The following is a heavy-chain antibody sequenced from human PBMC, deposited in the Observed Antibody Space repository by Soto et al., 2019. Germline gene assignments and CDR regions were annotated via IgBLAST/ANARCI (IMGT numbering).Heavy chain of an antibody. CDR1: GYTFTSYD. D-gene: IGHD3-9*01. CDR3: ARGYLNTYYDILTGYYNYYYYGMDV. Sequence: GASVKVSCKASGYTFTSYDINWVRQATGQGLEWMGWMNPNSGNTGYAQKFQGRVTMTRNTSISTAYMELSSLRSEDTAVYYCARGYLNTYYDILTGYYNYYYYGMDVWGQGTTVIVSS. J-gene: IGHJ6*02. CDR2: MNPNSGNT. V-gene: IGHV1-8*01.